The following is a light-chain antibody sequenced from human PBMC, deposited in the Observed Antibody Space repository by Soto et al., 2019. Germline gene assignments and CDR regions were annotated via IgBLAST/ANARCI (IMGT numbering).Light chain of an antibody. CDR1: SSDVGSYNL. V-gene: IGLV2-23*01. CDR3: SSYEGSSTGF. J-gene: IGLJ1*01. Sequence: QSALTQPASVSGSPGQSITISCTGTSSDVGSYNLVSWYQQHPGKVPKIMIYEASKRPSGAPNRFSGSKSGNTASLTISGPQAEKEVDYSSSSYEGSSTGFFGTGTKPPVL. CDR2: EAS.